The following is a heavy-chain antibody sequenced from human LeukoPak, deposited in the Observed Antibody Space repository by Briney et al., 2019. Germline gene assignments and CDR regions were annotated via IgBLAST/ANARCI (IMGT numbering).Heavy chain of an antibody. CDR3: ARRARCWSARDGTYYYYMDV. D-gene: IGHD3-3*01. V-gene: IGHV4-61*02. J-gene: IGHJ6*03. Sequence: SQTLSLTCTVSGGSISSGSYYWSWIRQPAGKGLEWIGRIYTSGSTNYNPSLNSRVTISVDTSKNQFPLTLTSVTAAATASDYCARRARCWSARDGTYYYYMDVWGKGTTGTVSS. CDR2: IYTSGST. CDR1: GGSISSGSYY.